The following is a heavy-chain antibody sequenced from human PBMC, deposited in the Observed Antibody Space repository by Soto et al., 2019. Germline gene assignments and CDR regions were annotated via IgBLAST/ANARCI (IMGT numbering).Heavy chain of an antibody. CDR3: ANGSDYVWGNH. J-gene: IGHJ5*02. Sequence: GGSLRPCCAASLLTFSSHGRHWVRQAPGKGLEWAAVILYDGTNKYYADSVKGRFTISRDNSKNTLYLQMNRLIAEDTAVYYCANGSDYVWGNHWGQGTLVTVSS. D-gene: IGHD3-16*01. CDR1: LLTFSSHG. V-gene: IGHV3-30*18. CDR2: ILYDGTNK.